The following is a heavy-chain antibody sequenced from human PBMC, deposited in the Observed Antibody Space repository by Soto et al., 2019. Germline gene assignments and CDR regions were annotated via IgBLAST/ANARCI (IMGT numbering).Heavy chain of an antibody. V-gene: IGHV3-23*01. D-gene: IGHD3-3*01. Sequence: GGSLRLSCAASGFTFSSYAMSWVRQAPGKGPEWVSAISGSGGSTYYADSVKGRFTISRDNSKNTLYLQMNSLRAEDKAVYYCAKDESVLRFLEWLPMHPYYGMDDWGQGITVTVSS. CDR1: GFTFSSYA. J-gene: IGHJ6*02. CDR3: AKDESVLRFLEWLPMHPYYGMDD. CDR2: ISGSGGST.